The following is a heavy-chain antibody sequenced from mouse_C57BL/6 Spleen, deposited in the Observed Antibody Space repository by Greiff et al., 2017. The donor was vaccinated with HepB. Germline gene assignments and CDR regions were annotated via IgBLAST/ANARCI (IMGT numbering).Heavy chain of an antibody. D-gene: IGHD4-1*01. CDR1: GYTFTDYY. CDR2: INPYNGGT. V-gene: IGHV1-19*01. J-gene: IGHJ4*01. Sequence: EVQLQQSGPVLVKPGASVKMSCKASGYTFTDYYMNWVKQSHGKSLEWIGVINPYNGGTSYNQKFKGKATLTVDKSSSTAYMELNSLTSEDSAVYYFARRPGHYYAMDYWGQGTSVTVSS. CDR3: ARRPGHYYAMDY.